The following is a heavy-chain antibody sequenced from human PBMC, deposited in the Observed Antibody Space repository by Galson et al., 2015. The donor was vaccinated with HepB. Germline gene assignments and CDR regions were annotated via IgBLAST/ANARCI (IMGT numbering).Heavy chain of an antibody. CDR1: GFTYSTYA. CDR2: ISDSGSRT. V-gene: IGHV3-23*01. Sequence: SLRLSCAASGFTYSTYAMSWVRQAPGKGLEWLSSISDSGSRTYYADSVKGRFTISRDNLKNTLSLQMNRLRAEDTAIYYCVQGYSGYEYWGQGIPVTVSS. J-gene: IGHJ4*02. D-gene: IGHD5-12*01. CDR3: VQGYSGYEY.